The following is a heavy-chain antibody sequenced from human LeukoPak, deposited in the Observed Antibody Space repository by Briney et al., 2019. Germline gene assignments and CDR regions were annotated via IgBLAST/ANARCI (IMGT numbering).Heavy chain of an antibody. Sequence: ASVKVSCKASGGTFSSYAISWVRQAPGQGLEWMGWISAYNGNTNYAQKLQGRVTMTTDTSTSTAYMELRSLRSDDTAVYYCARDVRYSYGYIYYFDYWGQGTLVTVSS. J-gene: IGHJ4*02. V-gene: IGHV1-18*01. CDR1: GGTFSSYA. D-gene: IGHD5-18*01. CDR2: ISAYNGNT. CDR3: ARDVRYSYGYIYYFDY.